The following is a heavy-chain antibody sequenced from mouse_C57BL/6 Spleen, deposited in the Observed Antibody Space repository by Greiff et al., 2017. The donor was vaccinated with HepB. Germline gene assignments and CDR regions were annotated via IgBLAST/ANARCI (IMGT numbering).Heavy chain of an antibody. V-gene: IGHV1-7*01. CDR2: INPSSGYT. Sequence: VQLQQSGAELAKPGASVKLSCKASGYTFTSYWMHWVKQRPGQGLEWIGYINPSSGYTKYQQKFKDKATLTADKYSSTAYMQLSSLTYADSAVYYCARTHCYAMDYWDQGTSVTVSS. CDR1: GYTFTSYW. J-gene: IGHJ4*01. CDR3: ARTHCYAMDY.